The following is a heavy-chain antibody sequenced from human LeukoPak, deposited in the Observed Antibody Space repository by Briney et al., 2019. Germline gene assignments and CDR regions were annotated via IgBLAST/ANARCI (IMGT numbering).Heavy chain of an antibody. CDR1: GYTLTGYY. V-gene: IGHV1-2*02. D-gene: IGHD1-1*01. J-gene: IGHJ6*03. CDR3: ATENWNDVHYYYYYMDV. CDR2: INPNSGGT. Sequence: GASVKVCCKASGYTLTGYYMHWVRQAPEQGLEWMGWINPNSGGTNYAQKFQGRVTMTRDTSISTAYMELSRLRSDDTAVYYCATENWNDVHYYYYYMDVWGKGTTVTVSS.